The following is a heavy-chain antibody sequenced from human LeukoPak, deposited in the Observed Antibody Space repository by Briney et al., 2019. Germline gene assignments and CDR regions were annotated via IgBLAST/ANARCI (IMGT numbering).Heavy chain of an antibody. CDR1: GFTFSSYA. D-gene: IGHD6-6*01. J-gene: IGHJ3*02. CDR2: IRYDGSNK. V-gene: IGHV3-30*04. Sequence: GRSLRLSCAASGFTFSSYAMHWVRQAPGKGLEWVAFIRYDGSNKYYADSVKGRFTISRDNSKNTLYLQMNSLRAEDTAVYYCAKGLAARPGFDAFDIWGQGTMVTVSS. CDR3: AKGLAARPGFDAFDI.